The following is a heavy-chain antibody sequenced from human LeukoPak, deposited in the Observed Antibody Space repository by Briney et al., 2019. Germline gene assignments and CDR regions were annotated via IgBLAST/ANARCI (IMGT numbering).Heavy chain of an antibody. J-gene: IGHJ4*02. CDR1: GGSISSGDYY. D-gene: IGHD2-2*01. Sequence: SETLSLTCTVSGGSISSGDYYWRWIRQPPGKGLEWIGYIYYSGSTYYNPSLKSRVTISVDTSKNQFSLKLSSVTAADTAVYYCVQRCSSTSCPFDYWGQGTLVTVSS. V-gene: IGHV4-30-4*01. CDR2: IYYSGST. CDR3: VQRCSSTSCPFDY.